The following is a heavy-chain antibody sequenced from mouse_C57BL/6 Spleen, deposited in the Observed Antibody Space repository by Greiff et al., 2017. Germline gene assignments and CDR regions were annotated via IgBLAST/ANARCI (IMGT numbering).Heavy chain of an antibody. V-gene: IGHV1-62-2*01. CDR2: FYPGSGSI. CDR3: ARHVYYGSSHWYFDV. D-gene: IGHD1-1*01. J-gene: IGHJ1*03. Sequence: VQLQQSGAELVKPGASVKLSCKASGFTFTEYTIHWVKQRSGQGLEWIGWFYPGSGSIKYNEKFKDKATLTADKSSSTVYMELSRLTSEDSAVXFCARHVYYGSSHWYFDVGGTGTTFTVSS. CDR1: GFTFTEYT.